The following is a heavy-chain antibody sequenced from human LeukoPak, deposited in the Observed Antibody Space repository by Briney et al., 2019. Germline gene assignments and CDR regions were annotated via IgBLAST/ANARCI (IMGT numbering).Heavy chain of an antibody. CDR3: ARAKVTSGGLEY. Sequence: PGGSLRFSCAASGLTVSNNYITWVRQAPGKGLEWVSAIYSDGKTYYTDSLKGRFTISRDNSKNTVYLQMNSLRADDTALYYCARAKVTSGGLEYWGQGTLVTVSS. CDR1: GLTVSNNY. D-gene: IGHD4-17*01. V-gene: IGHV3-66*01. CDR2: IYSDGKT. J-gene: IGHJ4*02.